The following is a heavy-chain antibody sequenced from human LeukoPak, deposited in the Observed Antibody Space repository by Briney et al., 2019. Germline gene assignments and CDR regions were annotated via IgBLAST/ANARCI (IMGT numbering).Heavy chain of an antibody. D-gene: IGHD3-3*01. Sequence: PGGSLRLSCAASGFIFRDYYMSWIRQAPGTGLEWVASISSTGSSIYYADSVEGRFTISRDDANNSLFLQMSSLRAEDTAMYYCARVFYDFWSGLRIYSFDSWGQGALVTVSS. CDR1: GFIFRDYY. CDR3: ARVFYDFWSGLRIYSFDS. J-gene: IGHJ4*02. V-gene: IGHV3-11*01. CDR2: ISSTGSSI.